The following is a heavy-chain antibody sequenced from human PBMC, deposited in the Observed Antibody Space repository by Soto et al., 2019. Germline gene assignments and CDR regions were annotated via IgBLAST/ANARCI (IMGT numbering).Heavy chain of an antibody. CDR2: ISGGGGST. V-gene: IGHV3-23*01. J-gene: IGHJ4*02. D-gene: IGHD2-15*01. CDR1: EVTSSSFA. Sequence: SDSCRVAEVTSSSFALSRISKNQGKGLEWVSAISGGGGSTYYSDSVRGRFTTSRNNSKNTLYLEMNSLKAEDTAVYYCAKRSFYCKKTSRSMPAAPAIRGQGTLVTVSS. CDR3: AKRSFYCKKTSRSMPAAPAI.